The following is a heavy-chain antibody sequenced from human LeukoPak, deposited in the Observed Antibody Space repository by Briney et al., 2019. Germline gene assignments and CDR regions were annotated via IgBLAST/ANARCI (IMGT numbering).Heavy chain of an antibody. CDR3: ARDLYRIVVVPHYFDY. CDR1: GFTFSSYG. J-gene: IGHJ4*02. D-gene: IGHD3-22*01. Sequence: GGSLRLACAASGFTFSSYGMHWVRQAPGKGLEWVAYIKQDGTEKYYMDSVRGRFTISRDNAKNSLYLQMNSLRAEDTAVYYCARDLYRIVVVPHYFDYWGQGTLVTVSS. V-gene: IGHV3-7*01. CDR2: IKQDGTEK.